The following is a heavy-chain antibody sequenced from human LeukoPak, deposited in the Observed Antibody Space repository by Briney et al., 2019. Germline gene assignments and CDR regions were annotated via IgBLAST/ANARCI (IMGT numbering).Heavy chain of an antibody. CDR2: IYYGGST. CDR1: GGSISSSNYY. Sequence: SETLSLTCTVSGGSISSSNYYWGWIRQPPGKGLEWIGSIYYGGSTYYNPSLKSRVTISVDTSKNQFSLRLSSVTAADTAVYYCATYRQVLLPFESWGQGTLVTVSS. D-gene: IGHD2-8*02. CDR3: ATYRQVLLPFES. J-gene: IGHJ4*02. V-gene: IGHV4-39*01.